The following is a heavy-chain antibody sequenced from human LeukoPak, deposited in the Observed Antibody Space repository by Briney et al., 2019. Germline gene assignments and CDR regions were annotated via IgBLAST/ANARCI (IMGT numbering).Heavy chain of an antibody. Sequence: SETLSLTCTVSGVSISSSNSYWGWIRQPPGKGLEWIGSIYYSGSTYYNPSLKSRVTISVDTSKNQFSLKLSSVTAADTAVYYCARRVTTKRFDYWGQGTLVTVSS. J-gene: IGHJ4*02. CDR3: ARRVTTKRFDY. CDR1: GVSISSSNSY. D-gene: IGHD4-17*01. V-gene: IGHV4-39*07. CDR2: IYYSGST.